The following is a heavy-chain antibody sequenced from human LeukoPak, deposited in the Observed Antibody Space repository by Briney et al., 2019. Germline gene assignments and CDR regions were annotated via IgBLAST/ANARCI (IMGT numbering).Heavy chain of an antibody. CDR1: GGSISSNSYY. D-gene: IGHD3-9*01. J-gene: IGHJ4*02. CDR2: IYYSGST. Sequence: PSETLSLTCAVSGGSISSNSYYWGWIRQPPGKGLEWIGSIYYSGSTYYNPSLKSRVTISVDTSKNQFSLKLSSVTAADTAVYYCARETYSNILTGTDYWGPGTLVTVSS. CDR3: ARETYSNILTGTDY. V-gene: IGHV4-39*02.